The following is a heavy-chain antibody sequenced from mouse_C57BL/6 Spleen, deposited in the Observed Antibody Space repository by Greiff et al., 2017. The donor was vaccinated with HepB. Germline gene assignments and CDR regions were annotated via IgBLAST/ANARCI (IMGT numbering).Heavy chain of an antibody. CDR1: GYTFTSYG. CDR2: IYPRSGNT. Sequence: QVQLQQSGAELARPGASVKLSCKASGYTFTSYGISWVKQRTGQGLEWIGEIYPRSGNTYYNEKFKGKATLTADKSSSTAYMELRSLTSEDSAVYFCARDYYGSSYYYAMDYWGQGTSVTVSS. J-gene: IGHJ4*01. CDR3: ARDYYGSSYYYAMDY. D-gene: IGHD1-1*01. V-gene: IGHV1-81*01.